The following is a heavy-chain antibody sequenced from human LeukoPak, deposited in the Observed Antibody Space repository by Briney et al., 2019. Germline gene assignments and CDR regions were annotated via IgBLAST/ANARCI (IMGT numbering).Heavy chain of an antibody. Sequence: PGGSLRLSCAASGFTFSSYSMSWVRQAPGKGLEWVSSISSSSSYIYYADSVKGRFTISRDNAKNSLYLQMNSLRAEDTAVYYCARDGPYDFWSGYYLDYWGQGTLVTVSS. D-gene: IGHD3-3*01. CDR1: GFTFSSYS. CDR3: ARDGPYDFWSGYYLDY. J-gene: IGHJ4*02. V-gene: IGHV3-21*01. CDR2: ISSSSSYI.